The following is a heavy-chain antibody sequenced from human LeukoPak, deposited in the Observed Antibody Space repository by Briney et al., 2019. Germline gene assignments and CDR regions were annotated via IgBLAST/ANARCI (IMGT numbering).Heavy chain of an antibody. CDR1: GLTFSSFW. CDR3: ATLPWGDGFISDH. CDR2: INVDGSST. Sequence: GGSLRLSCAASGLTFSSFWMHWVRQAPGKGLVWVSRINVDGSSTNYADSVKGRFTISRDNAKNTLYLQMISLRAEDTAVYYCATLPWGDGFISDHWGQGVLVTVSS. J-gene: IGHJ4*02. V-gene: IGHV3-74*01. D-gene: IGHD5-24*01.